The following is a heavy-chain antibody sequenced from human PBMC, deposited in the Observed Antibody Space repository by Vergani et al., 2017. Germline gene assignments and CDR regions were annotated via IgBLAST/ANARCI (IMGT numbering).Heavy chain of an antibody. V-gene: IGHV3-74*01. CDR3: ARARKFRFGVVWENWFDP. J-gene: IGHJ5*02. CDR1: GFTFNEYW. D-gene: IGHD3-3*01. CDR2: MNGDGDTI. Sequence: EVELVESGGGLVQPGGSLRLSCAASGFTFNEYWMHWARQVPGKGLVWVSGMNGDGDTISYADSVKGRFTISRDNAKNTLFLQMNSLRAEDTAVYYCARARKFRFGVVWENWFDPWGQGNLVTVSS.